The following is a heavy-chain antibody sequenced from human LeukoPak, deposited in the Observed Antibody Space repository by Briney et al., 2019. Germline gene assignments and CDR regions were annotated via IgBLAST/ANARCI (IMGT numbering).Heavy chain of an antibody. J-gene: IGHJ4*02. D-gene: IGHD1-26*01. Sequence: GGSLRLSCAASGFTFSDYYMSWIRQAPGKGLEWVSAISGSGGSTYYADSVKGRFTISRDNSKNTLYLQMNSLRAEDTAVYYCAKGRELLGYWGQGTLVTVSS. CDR3: AKGRELLGY. CDR2: ISGSGGST. V-gene: IGHV3-23*01. CDR1: GFTFSDYY.